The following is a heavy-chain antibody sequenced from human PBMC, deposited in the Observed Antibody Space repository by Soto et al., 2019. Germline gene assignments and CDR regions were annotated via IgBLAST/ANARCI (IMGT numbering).Heavy chain of an antibody. J-gene: IGHJ5*02. Sequence: QITLKESGPTLVKPTQTLTLTCTFSGFSLSTSGVGVGWIRQPPGKALEWLAIIYWDDDKRYSPSLKSRLTNTKDTSKNQVVLTMTNMDPVDTATYYCAHSLIGYYYDSSGSNWFDPWGQGTLVTVSS. CDR1: GFSLSTSGVG. CDR3: AHSLIGYYYDSSGSNWFDP. CDR2: IYWDDDK. V-gene: IGHV2-5*02. D-gene: IGHD3-22*01.